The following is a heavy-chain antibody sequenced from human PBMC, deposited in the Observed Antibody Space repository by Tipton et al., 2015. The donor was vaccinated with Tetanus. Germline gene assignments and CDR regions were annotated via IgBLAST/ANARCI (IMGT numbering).Heavy chain of an antibody. V-gene: IGHV5-51*01. CDR3: ARMYRTSSPFDH. D-gene: IGHD6-6*01. J-gene: IGHJ4*02. CDR1: GYSFTSHW. CDR2: IFPDDSDT. Sequence: QLVQSGADVKKPGESLKISCKASGYSFTSHWIGWVRQMPGKGLEWMGMIFPDDSDTRYSPSFQGHVTFSVDKSTSTVYLQWSSLKAAGTAMDFCARMYRTSSPFDHWGQGTLVAVSS.